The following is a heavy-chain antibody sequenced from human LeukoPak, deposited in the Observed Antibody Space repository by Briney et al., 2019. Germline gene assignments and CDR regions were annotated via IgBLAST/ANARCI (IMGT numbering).Heavy chain of an antibody. CDR1: GGSISSSGDY. CDR2: IYYSGST. J-gene: IGHJ5*02. CDR3: ARDGGYSYGYRSNWFDP. Sequence: PSETLSLTCTVSGGSISSSGDYWGWIRQHPGKGLEWIGYIYYSGSTYYNPSLKSRVTISVDTSKNQFSLKLSSVTAADTAVYYCARDGGYSYGYRSNWFDPWGQGTLVTVSS. D-gene: IGHD5-18*01. V-gene: IGHV4-31*03.